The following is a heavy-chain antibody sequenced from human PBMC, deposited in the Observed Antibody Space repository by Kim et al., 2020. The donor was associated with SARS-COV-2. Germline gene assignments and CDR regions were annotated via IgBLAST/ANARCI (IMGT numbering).Heavy chain of an antibody. CDR2: TI. Sequence: TIGYADCVKSRFTISRDNAKNSLYLQMNSLRAEDTALYYYAKAQLGSLDYWGQGTLVTVSS. D-gene: IGHD1-1*01. CDR3: AKAQLGSLDY. J-gene: IGHJ4*02. V-gene: IGHV3-9*01.